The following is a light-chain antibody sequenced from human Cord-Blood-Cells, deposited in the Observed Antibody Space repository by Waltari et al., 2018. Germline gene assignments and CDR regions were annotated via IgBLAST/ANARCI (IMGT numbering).Light chain of an antibody. CDR2: DVS. CDR1: RSDVGGSNF. CDR3: SSYTSSSTLV. J-gene: IGLJ2*01. V-gene: IGLV2-14*01. Sequence: QSALTQPAPVSGRPGQSITISCTGTRSDVGGSNFVPWYQQHPGKAPKLMIYDVSNRPSGVSNRFSGSKSGNTASLTISGLQAEDEADYYCSSYTSSSTLVFGGGTKLTVL.